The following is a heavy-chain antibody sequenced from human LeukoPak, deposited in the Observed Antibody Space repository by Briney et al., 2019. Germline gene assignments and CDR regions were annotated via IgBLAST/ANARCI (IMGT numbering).Heavy chain of an antibody. CDR3: AGSSRGDY. D-gene: IGHD6-13*01. CDR1: GFTFRSFS. CDR2: ISSSSGSI. V-gene: IGHV3-21*04. Sequence: GGSLRLSCAASGFTFRSFSMNWVRQAPGKGLEWVSSISSSSGSIYYADSLKGRFTISRDNARNSLYLQMNSLRAEDTALYYCAGSSRGDYWGQGTLVTVSS. J-gene: IGHJ4*02.